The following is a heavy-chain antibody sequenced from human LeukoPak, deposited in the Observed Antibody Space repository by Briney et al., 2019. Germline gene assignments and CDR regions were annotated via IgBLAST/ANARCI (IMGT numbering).Heavy chain of an antibody. CDR2: ISAYNGNT. J-gene: IGHJ4*02. CDR3: ARARAYYFDTSGHYYPDY. D-gene: IGHD3-22*01. V-gene: IGHV1-18*01. CDR1: GYTFTSYG. Sequence: ASVKVSCKASGYTFTSYGISWVRQAPGQGLEWMGWISAYNGNTNYAQKLQGRVTMTTDTSTSTAYMELRSLRSDDTAVYYCARARAYYFDTSGHYYPDYWGQGTLVTVSS.